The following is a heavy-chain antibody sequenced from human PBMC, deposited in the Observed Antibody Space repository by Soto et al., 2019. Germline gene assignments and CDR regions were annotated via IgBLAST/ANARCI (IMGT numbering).Heavy chain of an antibody. CDR2: INGAGST. J-gene: IGHJ6*02. V-gene: IGHV3-66*01. CDR1: GFDVSVNL. CDR3: VRENYYYGMDV. Sequence: GSLRLSCAASGFDVSVNLMNWVRQAPGKGLEWVSVINGAGSTDYADSVKGRFAISRDISRNTLYPQMNSLRVEDTAVYYCVRENYYYGMDVWGHGTTVTVSS.